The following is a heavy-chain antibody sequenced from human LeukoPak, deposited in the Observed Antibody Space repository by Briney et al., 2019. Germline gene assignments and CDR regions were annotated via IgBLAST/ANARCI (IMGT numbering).Heavy chain of an antibody. CDR1: GFTFSSYG. J-gene: IGHJ6*03. CDR3: AKEGGYDTPYYYYMDV. D-gene: IGHD5-12*01. Sequence: GGSLRLSCAASGFTFSSYGMHWVRQAPGKGLEWVAVIWYDGSNKYYADSVKGRFTISRDNSKNTLYLQMNSLRAEDTAVYYCAKEGGYDTPYYYYMDVWGKGTTVIVSS. V-gene: IGHV3-33*06. CDR2: IWYDGSNK.